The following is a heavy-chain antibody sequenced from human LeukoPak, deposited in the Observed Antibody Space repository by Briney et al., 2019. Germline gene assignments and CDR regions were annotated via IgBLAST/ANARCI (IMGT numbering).Heavy chain of an antibody. CDR1: GFTFSSYA. Sequence: PGRSLRLSCAASGFTFSSYAMHWVRQAPGKGLEWVAVISYDGSNKYYADSVKGRFTISRDNSKNTLYLQMNSLRAEDTAVYYCARVAPLTEYSSGWYTHEAFDIWGQGTMVTVSS. J-gene: IGHJ3*02. CDR3: ARVAPLTEYSSGWYTHEAFDI. D-gene: IGHD6-19*01. V-gene: IGHV3-30-3*01. CDR2: ISYDGSNK.